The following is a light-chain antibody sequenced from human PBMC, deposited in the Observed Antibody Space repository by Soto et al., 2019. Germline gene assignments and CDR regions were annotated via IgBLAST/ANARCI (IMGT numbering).Light chain of an antibody. V-gene: IGKV3-20*01. J-gene: IGKJ4*01. Sequence: EVVLTESPDTVSLSPGERATLSCGASQNFGSSYLAWYQQKPGQAPRLLIYDASNRATGIPARFSGSGSGTDFTLTISSLQSEDFAVYYCQQYDNWPLTFGGGTKVDIK. CDR2: DAS. CDR3: QQYDNWPLT. CDR1: QNFGSSY.